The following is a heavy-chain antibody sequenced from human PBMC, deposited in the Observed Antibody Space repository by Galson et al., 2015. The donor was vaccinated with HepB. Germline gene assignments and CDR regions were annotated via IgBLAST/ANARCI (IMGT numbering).Heavy chain of an antibody. CDR1: GFSLTTSLVG. D-gene: IGHD3-22*01. Sequence: PALVKPTQTLTLTCSFSGFSLTTSLVGVGWIRQPPGKALEWLALIYWDDDKRYSPFLKSGLTITKDTSKNKVVLTMTDMDPVDTATYYCARSFDRSGYYPDFDNWGQGTLVTVSS. CDR2: IYWDDDK. J-gene: IGHJ4*02. CDR3: ARSFDRSGYYPDFDN. V-gene: IGHV2-5*02.